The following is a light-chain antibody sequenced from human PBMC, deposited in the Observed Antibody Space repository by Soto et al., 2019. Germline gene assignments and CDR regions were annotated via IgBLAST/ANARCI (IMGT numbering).Light chain of an antibody. CDR3: SAYTSRSTLV. Sequence: QSVLTQPASVSGSPGQSITISCNGTSRDIGAYNLVSWYQQPPGKAPKLLIYEVRNRPSGISYRFSGSKSGTTASLTISSLLPEDEADYDCSAYTSRSTLVFGGGTKVTVL. V-gene: IGLV2-14*01. CDR1: SRDIGAYNL. J-gene: IGLJ2*01. CDR2: EVR.